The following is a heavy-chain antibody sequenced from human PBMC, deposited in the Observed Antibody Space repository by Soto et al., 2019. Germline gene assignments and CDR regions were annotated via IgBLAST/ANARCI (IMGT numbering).Heavy chain of an antibody. CDR3: ARDRYYYGSGILDY. CDR2: ISAYNGKT. D-gene: IGHD3-10*01. CDR1: GYTFTSYG. J-gene: IGHJ4*02. V-gene: IGHV1-18*01. Sequence: QVQLVPSGAEVKKPWASVKVSCKASGYTFTSYGISWVRQAPGQGLEGMGWISAYNGKTNYAKKLQGRDTMTTDSSTSAAYMELRSLRVDDTAVYYCARDRYYYGSGILDYWGQGALVTVSS.